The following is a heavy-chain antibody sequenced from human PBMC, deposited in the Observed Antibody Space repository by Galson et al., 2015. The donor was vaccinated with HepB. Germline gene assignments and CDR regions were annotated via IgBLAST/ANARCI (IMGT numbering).Heavy chain of an antibody. J-gene: IGHJ4*02. D-gene: IGHD2-2*01. V-gene: IGHV1-3*01. CDR1: GYTFINYA. Sequence: SVKVSCKASGYTFINYAIHWVRQAPGQRLEWMGWINAGNANTRNSQKFQGRVTITRDTSASTAYMELSSLRSEDTAVYYCARSPLSYCTSTSRLSPFNYWGQGTLVTVSS. CDR2: INAGNANT. CDR3: ARSPLSYCTSTSRLSPFNY.